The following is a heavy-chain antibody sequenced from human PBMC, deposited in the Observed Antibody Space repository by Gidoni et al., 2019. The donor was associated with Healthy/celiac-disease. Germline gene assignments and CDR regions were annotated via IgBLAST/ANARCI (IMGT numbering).Heavy chain of an antibody. V-gene: IGHV4-59*01. J-gene: IGHJ5*02. Sequence: QVQLQESGPGLVKPSETLSLTCTASGGSISSYYWSWIRQPPGKGLEWIGYIYYSGGTNYNPSLKSRVTISVDTSKNQFSLKLSSVTAADTAVYYCARGVTMYNWFDPWGQGTLVTVSS. D-gene: IGHD3-3*01. CDR2: IYYSGGT. CDR1: GGSISSYY. CDR3: ARGVTMYNWFDP.